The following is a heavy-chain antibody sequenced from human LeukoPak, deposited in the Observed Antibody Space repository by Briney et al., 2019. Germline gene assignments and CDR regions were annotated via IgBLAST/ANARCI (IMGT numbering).Heavy chain of an antibody. J-gene: IGHJ4*02. D-gene: IGHD4-17*01. V-gene: IGHV4-39*01. CDR2: VYFSGSS. Sequence: SETLSLTCTVSGASISSGRNYWGWVRQSTGKGLEWIASVYFSGSSQYNPSLVSRAFISVDSSKNQVSLRLDSVTAADSAVYHCARHLSGTTTVHYFDLWGQGTLVTVSS. CDR1: GASISSGRNY. CDR3: ARHLSGTTTVHYFDL.